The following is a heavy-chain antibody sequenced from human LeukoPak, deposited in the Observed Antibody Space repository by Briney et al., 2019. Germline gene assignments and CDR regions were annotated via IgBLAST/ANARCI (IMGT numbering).Heavy chain of an antibody. J-gene: IGHJ5*02. Sequence: ASVKVSCKASGYTFTSYDINWVRQATGQGLEWMGWMNPNSGNTGYAQKLQGRVTMTRNTSISTAYMELSSLRSEDTAVYYCARGRHNCDILTGYSWGQGTLVTVSS. CDR3: ARGRHNCDILTGYS. CDR1: GYTFTSYD. D-gene: IGHD3-9*01. CDR2: MNPNSGNT. V-gene: IGHV1-8*01.